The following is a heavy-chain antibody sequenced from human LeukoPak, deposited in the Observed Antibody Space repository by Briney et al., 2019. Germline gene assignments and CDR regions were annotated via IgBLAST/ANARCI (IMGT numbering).Heavy chain of an antibody. CDR3: ARKQSGTYRSDFDY. CDR1: GGSISSGGYY. Sequence: NTSETLSLTCTVSGGSISSGGYYWSWIRQHPGKGLEWIGYIYYSGSTYYNPSLKSRVTISVDMSENQFSLKLSSVTAADTAVYYCARKQSGTYRSDFDYWGQGTLVTVSS. J-gene: IGHJ4*02. D-gene: IGHD1-26*01. CDR2: IYYSGST. V-gene: IGHV4-31*03.